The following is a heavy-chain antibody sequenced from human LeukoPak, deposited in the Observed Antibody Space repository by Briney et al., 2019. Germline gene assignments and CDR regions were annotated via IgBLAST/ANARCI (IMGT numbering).Heavy chain of an antibody. CDR1: GFTFSSYA. Sequence: GSLRLSCAASGFTFSSYAMSWVRQAPGKGLEWVSYISSSSSTIYYADSVKGRFTISRDNAKNTLYLQMNSLRAEDTAVYFCLYGGYFQHWGQGTLVTVSS. V-gene: IGHV3-48*04. J-gene: IGHJ1*01. CDR2: ISSSSSTI. D-gene: IGHD3-16*01. CDR3: LYGGYFQH.